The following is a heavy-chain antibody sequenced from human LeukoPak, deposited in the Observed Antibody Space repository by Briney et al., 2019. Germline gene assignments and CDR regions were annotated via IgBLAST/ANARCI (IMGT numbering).Heavy chain of an antibody. V-gene: IGHV3-9*01. Sequence: GGSLRLSCAASGFTFNTYAMSCVRQAPGKGLEWVSGISWNSGSIGYADSVKGRFTISRDNAKNSLYLQMNSLRAEDTALYYCAKDRLRSYGSGWFDYWGQGTLVTVSS. D-gene: IGHD6-19*01. CDR2: ISWNSGSI. CDR1: GFTFNTYA. J-gene: IGHJ4*02. CDR3: AKDRLRSYGSGWFDY.